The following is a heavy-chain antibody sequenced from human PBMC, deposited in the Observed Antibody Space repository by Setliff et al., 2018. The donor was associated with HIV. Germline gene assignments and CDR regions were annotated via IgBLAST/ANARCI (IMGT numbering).Heavy chain of an antibody. D-gene: IGHD1-26*01. CDR3: AGEGIVGATLRYYYYAMDV. CDR2: ISVYNGNT. CDR1: GYTFTSYG. V-gene: IGHV1-18*01. Sequence: ASVKVSCKTSGYTFTSYGISWVRQAPGQGLEWMGWISVYNGNTNYAQKLQGRVTMTTDTSTSTAYMELRSLRSDDTAVYYCAGEGIVGATLRYYYYAMDVWGQGTTVTVSS. J-gene: IGHJ6*02.